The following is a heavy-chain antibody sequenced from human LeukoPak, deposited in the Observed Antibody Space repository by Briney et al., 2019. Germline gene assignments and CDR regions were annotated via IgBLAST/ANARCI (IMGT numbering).Heavy chain of an antibody. D-gene: IGHD7-27*01. CDR3: ARQTGGLSWFDP. CDR2: IYHTGNT. V-gene: IGHV4-39*01. J-gene: IGHJ5*02. CDR1: GFTFSSYAMH. Sequence: LRLSCAASGFTFSSYAMHWVRQAPGKGLEWIGTIYHTGNTYYNPSLKSRVTIFVDPSKNQFSMKLSSVTAADTALYYCARQTGGLSWFDPWGQGTLVTVSS.